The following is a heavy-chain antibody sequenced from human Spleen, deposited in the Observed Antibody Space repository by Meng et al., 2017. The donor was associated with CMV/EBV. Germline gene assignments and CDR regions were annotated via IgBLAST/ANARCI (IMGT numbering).Heavy chain of an antibody. CDR2: INTYNSNT. CDR1: GYTFTSYG. CDR3: ARDREIYCSSASCPPNH. D-gene: IGHD2-2*01. J-gene: IGHJ5*02. Sequence: ASVKVSCKASGYTFTSYGISWVRQAPGQGLKWVGWINTYNSNTKYAQELQGRVTMTTDTSTSTGYMELRSLRSDDTAVYYCARDREIYCSSASCPPNHWGQGTLVTVSS. V-gene: IGHV1-18*01.